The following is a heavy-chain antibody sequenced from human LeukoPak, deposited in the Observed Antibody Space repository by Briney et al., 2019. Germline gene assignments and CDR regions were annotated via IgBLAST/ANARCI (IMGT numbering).Heavy chain of an antibody. V-gene: IGHV4-39*01. Sequence: SETLSLTCTVSGGSISSSSYYWGWIRQPPGKGLEWIGSIYYSGSTYYNPSLKSRVTISVDTSKNQFSLKLSSVTAADTAVYYCARSRSGWYGGPQPLGYMDVWGKGTTVTISS. J-gene: IGHJ6*03. CDR2: IYYSGST. CDR3: ARSRSGWYGGPQPLGYMDV. CDR1: GGSISSSSYY. D-gene: IGHD6-19*01.